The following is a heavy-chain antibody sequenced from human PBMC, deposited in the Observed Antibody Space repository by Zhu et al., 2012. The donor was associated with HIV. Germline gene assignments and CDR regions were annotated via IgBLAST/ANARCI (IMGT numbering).Heavy chain of an antibody. CDR3: ARGQDVSYCGSDCYSNWFDP. J-gene: IGHJ5*02. CDR2: TYHSGNT. V-gene: IGHV4-38-2*01. Sequence: QVQLQESGPGLVKPSETLSLTCAVSGYSISSGYYWGWIRQPPGKGLEWIASTYHSGNTFYNPSLKSRVTMSVDASENQFSLKLSSVTAADTAVYYCARGQDVSYCGSDCYSNWFDPWGQGTLVTVSS. CDR1: GYSISSGYY. D-gene: IGHD2-21*02.